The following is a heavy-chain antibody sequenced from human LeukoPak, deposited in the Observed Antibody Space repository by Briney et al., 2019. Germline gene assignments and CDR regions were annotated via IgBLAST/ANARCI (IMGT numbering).Heavy chain of an antibody. CDR3: ARGQVTTVTRLASFDI. D-gene: IGHD4-17*01. CDR2: ITQDGSEQ. J-gene: IGHJ3*02. V-gene: IGHV3-7*04. CDR1: GFTFTYHW. Sequence: GGSLRHSCATSGFTFTYHWMNWIRQALGKGLEWVANITQDGSEQYYVDYVKGLFTISRDYAKKSLYLLMNSLSAEDTVVYYCARGQVTTVTRLASFDIWGQGTMVTVS.